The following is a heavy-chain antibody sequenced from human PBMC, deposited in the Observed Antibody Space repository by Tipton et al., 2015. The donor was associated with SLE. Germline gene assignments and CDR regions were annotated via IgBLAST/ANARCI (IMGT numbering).Heavy chain of an antibody. D-gene: IGHD2-21*02. Sequence: TLSLICTVSGGSIATYSYYWGWIRQPPGKGLEWIGSVSHGGRTYFNWSLQSRVSMSADTSKNQFSLRVTSVTAADTAVYYCARLNDATAIASFDYWGQGNLVTVSS. CDR2: VSHGGRT. V-gene: IGHV4-39*07. CDR1: GGSIATYSYY. J-gene: IGHJ4*02. CDR3: ARLNDATAIASFDY.